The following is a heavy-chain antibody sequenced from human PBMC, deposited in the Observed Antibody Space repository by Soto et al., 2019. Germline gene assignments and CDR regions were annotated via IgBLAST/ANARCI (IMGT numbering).Heavy chain of an antibody. CDR2: INADGSKI. D-gene: IGHD3-10*02. V-gene: IGHV3-7*03. CDR1: GFPFNNYW. Sequence: PWGSLRLSCVASGFPFNNYWMTLLRQSPGKGLEWVAHINADGSKISYVDYVKGRFTISRDNAKNSLYLQMNSLTVEDTAVYYCPRNVEYCFGYW. J-gene: IGHJ4*01. CDR3: PRNVEYCFGY.